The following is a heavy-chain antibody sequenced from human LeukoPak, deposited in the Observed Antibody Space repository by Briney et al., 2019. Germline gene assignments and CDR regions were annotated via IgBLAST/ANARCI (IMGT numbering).Heavy chain of an antibody. V-gene: IGHV4-59*01. CDR2: IYYSGRT. CDR3: ARSRQEYYYGMDV. CDR1: GDSISGYY. Sequence: SESLSLTCTVSGDSISGYYWSWIRQPPGKGLEWIGYIYYSGRTDYNPSLKSRVTISEDTSKNQFSLKLNSVTAVDTAMYYCARSRQEYYYGMDVWGQGTTGTVSS. J-gene: IGHJ6*02.